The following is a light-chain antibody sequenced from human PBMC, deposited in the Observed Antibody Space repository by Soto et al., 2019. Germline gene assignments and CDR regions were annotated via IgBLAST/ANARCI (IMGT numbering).Light chain of an antibody. V-gene: IGLV1-47*01. Sequence: QSVLTQPPSASGTPGQRATMSCSGSSSNIGTNHVYWYQQVPGTAPKLLIYRNNQRPSGVSDRVSGSKSGTSASLAISGLRSEDEADYYCVAWDDSLSRPVFGGGTKLTVL. J-gene: IGLJ3*02. CDR1: SSNIGTNH. CDR2: RNN. CDR3: VAWDDSLSRPV.